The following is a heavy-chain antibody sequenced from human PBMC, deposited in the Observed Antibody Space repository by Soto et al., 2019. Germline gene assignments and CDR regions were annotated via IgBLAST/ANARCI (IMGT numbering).Heavy chain of an antibody. Sequence: EVQLLESGGGLVQPGGSLRLSCAASGFTFSSIAMSWVRQAPGKGLEWVSAISGSGANTYYADSVMGRFTISRDTSKNTLYLQMNSLRAEDTAIYYCAMTQRLGGGQQLDWGQGTLVTVSS. V-gene: IGHV3-23*01. CDR2: ISGSGANT. CDR3: AMTQRLGGGQQLD. D-gene: IGHD6-13*01. J-gene: IGHJ4*02. CDR1: GFTFSSIA.